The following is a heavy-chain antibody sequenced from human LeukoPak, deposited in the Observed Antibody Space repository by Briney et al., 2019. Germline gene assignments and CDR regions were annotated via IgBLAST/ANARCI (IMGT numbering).Heavy chain of an antibody. CDR3: AGAQVVAASAYYYYMDV. J-gene: IGHJ6*03. V-gene: IGHV1-69*06. Sequence: VASVKVSCKASGGTFSSYAISWVRQAPGQGLEWMGGIIPIFGTANYAQKFQGRVTITADKSTSTAYMELSSLRSEDTAVYYCAGAQVVAASAYYYYMDVWGKGTTVTVSS. CDR2: IIPIFGTA. CDR1: GGTFSSYA. D-gene: IGHD2-15*01.